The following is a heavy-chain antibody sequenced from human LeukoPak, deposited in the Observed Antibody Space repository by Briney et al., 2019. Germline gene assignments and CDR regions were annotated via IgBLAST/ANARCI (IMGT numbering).Heavy chain of an antibody. CDR2: IKQDGSEK. CDR3: ARDGPSIAAAGPSNWFDP. J-gene: IGHJ5*02. CDR1: GFTFSSYW. V-gene: IGHV3-7*01. D-gene: IGHD6-13*01. Sequence: GGSLRLSCAASGFTFSSYWMSWVRQAPGKGLEGVANIKQDGSEKYYVDSVKGRFTISRDNAKNSLYLQMNSLRAEDTAVYYCARDGPSIAAAGPSNWFDPWGQGTLVTVSS.